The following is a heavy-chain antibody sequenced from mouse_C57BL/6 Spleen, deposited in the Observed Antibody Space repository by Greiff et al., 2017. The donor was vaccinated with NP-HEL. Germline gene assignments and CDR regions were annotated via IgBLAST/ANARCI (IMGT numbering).Heavy chain of an antibody. Sequence: EVKLVESGAELVRPGASVKLSCTASGFDIKDYYMHWVKQRPEQGLEWIGWIDPENGDTEYASKFQGKATITADTSSNTAYLQLSSLTSEDTAVYYCTTRRSDYWGQGTTLTVSS. J-gene: IGHJ2*01. CDR1: GFDIKDYY. CDR3: TTRRSDY. V-gene: IGHV14-4*01. CDR2: IDPENGDT.